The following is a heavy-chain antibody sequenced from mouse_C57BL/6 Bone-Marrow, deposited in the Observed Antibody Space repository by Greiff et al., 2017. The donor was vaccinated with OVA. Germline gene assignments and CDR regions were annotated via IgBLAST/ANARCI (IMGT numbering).Heavy chain of an antibody. Sequence: QVQLQQSGSELRSPGSSVKLSCKDFDSEVFPIAYMSWVRQKPGHGFEWIGGILPSIGRTIYGEKFEDKATLDADTLSNTAYLELNSLTSEDSAIYYCARGEYYGSYWYFDVWGTGTTVTVSS. V-gene: IGHV15-2*01. J-gene: IGHJ1*03. CDR2: ILPSIGRT. CDR1: DSEVFPIAY. D-gene: IGHD1-1*01. CDR3: ARGEYYGSYWYFDV.